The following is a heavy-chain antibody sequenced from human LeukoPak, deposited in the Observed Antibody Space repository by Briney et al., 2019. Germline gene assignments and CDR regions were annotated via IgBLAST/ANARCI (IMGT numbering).Heavy chain of an antibody. Sequence: RTGGSLRLSCAASGFSFSTYSMNWVRQAPGKGLEWVSYISSSSSTIYYADSVQGRFTISRDKAKNLLYLQMNNLRADDTALYYCARERWDYIIDYWGQGTLVTVSS. V-gene: IGHV3-48*01. CDR2: ISSSSSTI. D-gene: IGHD4-11*01. CDR3: ARERWDYIIDY. J-gene: IGHJ4*02. CDR1: GFSFSTYS.